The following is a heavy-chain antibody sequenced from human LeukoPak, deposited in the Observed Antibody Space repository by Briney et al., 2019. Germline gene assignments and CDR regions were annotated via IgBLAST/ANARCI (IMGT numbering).Heavy chain of an antibody. D-gene: IGHD5/OR15-5a*01. Sequence: GGSLRLSCAASGFTFSSCGMHWVRQAPGKGLEWVAIIWYDGTNKYYADSVKGRFTISRDNSKNTLYLQMNSLRAEDTAVYYCARSKGSTINAFDIWGQGTMVTVSS. V-gene: IGHV3-33*01. J-gene: IGHJ3*02. CDR2: IWYDGTNK. CDR1: GFTFSSCG. CDR3: ARSKGSTINAFDI.